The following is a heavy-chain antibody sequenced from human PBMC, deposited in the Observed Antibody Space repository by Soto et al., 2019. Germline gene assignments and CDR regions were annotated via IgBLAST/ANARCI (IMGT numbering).Heavy chain of an antibody. CDR2: MFYSGNT. V-gene: IGHV4-39*01. CDR3: VSPEGYYDSSGYTLDY. D-gene: IGHD3-22*01. Sequence: SETLSLTCTVSGDSISSSTYYWGWIRQPPGKGLEWIGSMFYSGNTYYNPSLKSRVTLSINTSKNQFSLKLNSVTAADTAVYYCVSPEGYYDSSGYTLDYWGQGTLVT. CDR1: GDSISSSTYY. J-gene: IGHJ4*02.